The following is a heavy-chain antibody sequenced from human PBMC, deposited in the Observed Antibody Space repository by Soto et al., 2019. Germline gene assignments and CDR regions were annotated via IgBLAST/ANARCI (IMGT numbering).Heavy chain of an antibody. D-gene: IGHD6-19*01. V-gene: IGHV4-59*08. CDR1: GGAIGGYY. J-gene: IGHJ5*02. Sequence: SETLSLPFSLSGGAIGGYYWSWIRQPPGKALEWIGYVSYSGSTDYHPSLKSRVSISIDTSKNQFSLKMISVTAADTAVYYCARHGSDSGWFFFDPWGQGTLVTVSS. CDR3: ARHGSDSGWFFFDP. CDR2: VSYSGST.